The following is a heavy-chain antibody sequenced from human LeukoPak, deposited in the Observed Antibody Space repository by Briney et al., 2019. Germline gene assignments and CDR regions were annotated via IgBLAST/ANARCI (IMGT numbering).Heavy chain of an antibody. CDR1: GGSISSYY. Sequence: PSETLSLTSTVSGGSISSYYWNWIRQSPGKGLEWIGYIFYSGSTNYNPSLNSRVTISVGTSKNQFSLKLNSVTAADTAVYYCARGDSSWPYYFDCWGQGTLVTVSS. CDR3: ARGDSSWPYYFDC. D-gene: IGHD6-13*01. CDR2: IFYSGST. J-gene: IGHJ4*02. V-gene: IGHV4-59*01.